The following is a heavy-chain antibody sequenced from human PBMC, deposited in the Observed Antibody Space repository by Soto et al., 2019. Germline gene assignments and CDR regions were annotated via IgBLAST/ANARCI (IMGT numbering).Heavy chain of an antibody. D-gene: IGHD3-10*02. CDR1: GGSINDYF. CDR3: ARSMFGELRY. CDR2: IHYGGST. J-gene: IGHJ4*02. Sequence: SETLSLTCTVSGGSINDYFWSWIRQPPGKGLEWIAYIHYGGSTNYNPSLKSRVTISVDRSKNQFSLKLTSMTAADTAVYYCARSMFGELRYWGPGPMVTVYS. V-gene: IGHV4-59*01.